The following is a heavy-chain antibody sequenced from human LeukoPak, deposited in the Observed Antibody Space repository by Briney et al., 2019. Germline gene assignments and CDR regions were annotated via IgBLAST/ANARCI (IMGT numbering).Heavy chain of an antibody. CDR1: GGSISSGSYS. J-gene: IGHJ3*02. CDR3: ARAEWELDDAFDI. V-gene: IGHV4-61*02. D-gene: IGHD1-26*01. Sequence: PSQTLSLTCTVSGGSISSGSYSWNWIRQPAGKGLEWIGRIYTSGSTNCNPSLKSRLTISVDTSKNQFSLKLSSVTAADTAVYYCARAEWELDDAFDIWGQGTMVTVSS. CDR2: IYTSGST.